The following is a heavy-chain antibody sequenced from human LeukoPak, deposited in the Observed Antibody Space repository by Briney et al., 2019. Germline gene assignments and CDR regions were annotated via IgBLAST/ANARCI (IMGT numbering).Heavy chain of an antibody. CDR3: ARRGPLKKNNWFDP. CDR2: IYYSGST. D-gene: IGHD2/OR15-2a*01. V-gene: IGHV4-59*01. J-gene: IGHJ5*02. CDR1: GGSISSYY. Sequence: SETLSLTCTVSGGSISSYYWSWIRQPPGKGLEWIGYIYYSGSTNYNPSLKSRVTISVDTSKNQFSLKLSSVTAADTAVYYCARRGPLKKNNWFDPWGQGTLVTVSS.